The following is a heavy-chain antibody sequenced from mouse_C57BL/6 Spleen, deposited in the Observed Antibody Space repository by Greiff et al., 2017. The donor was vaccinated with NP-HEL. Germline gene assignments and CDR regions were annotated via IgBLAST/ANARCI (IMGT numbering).Heavy chain of an antibody. CDR1: GFNIKDDY. CDR3: TTRYGSSSWYFDD. Sequence: VQLQQSGAELVRPGASVKLSCTASGFNIKDDYMHWVKQRPEQGLEWIGWIDPENGDTEYASKFQGKATITADTSSNTAYLQLSSLTSEDTAVYYCTTRYGSSSWYFDDWGQGTTLTVSS. CDR2: IDPENGDT. V-gene: IGHV14-4*01. D-gene: IGHD1-1*01. J-gene: IGHJ2*01.